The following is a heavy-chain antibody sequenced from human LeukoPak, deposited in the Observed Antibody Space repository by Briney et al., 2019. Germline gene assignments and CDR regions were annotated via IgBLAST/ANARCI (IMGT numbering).Heavy chain of an antibody. D-gene: IGHD3-22*01. J-gene: IGHJ5*02. V-gene: IGHV4-59*01. CDR3: GIDRGDSSARLNWFDT. CDR2: IYYSGST. CDR1: GGSISSYY. Sequence: SESLSLTCTVSGGSISSYYWSWVRQPPGKGLEWLGYIYYSGSTNYNPSLKSRVTISVDASKNQFSLKLSSVTAEKRADYYCGIDRGDSSARLNWFDTSGQGTLVTVSP.